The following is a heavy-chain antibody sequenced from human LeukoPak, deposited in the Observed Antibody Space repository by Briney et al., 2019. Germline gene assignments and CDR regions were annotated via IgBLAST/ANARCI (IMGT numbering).Heavy chain of an antibody. D-gene: IGHD3-10*01. CDR3: TRGRATMVRGGRDYYYYYMDV. J-gene: IGHJ6*03. CDR2: INHSGST. V-gene: IGHV4-34*01. CDR1: GGSFSGYY. Sequence: SETLSLTCAVYGGSFSGYYWSWIRQPPGKGLEWIGEINHSGSTNYNPSLKSRVTISVDTSKNQFSLKLSSVTAADTAVYYCTRGRATMVRGGRDYYYYYMDVWGKGTTVTVSS.